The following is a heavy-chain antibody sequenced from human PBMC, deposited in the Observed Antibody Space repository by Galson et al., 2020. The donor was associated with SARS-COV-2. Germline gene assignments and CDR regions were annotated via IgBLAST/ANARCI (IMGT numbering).Heavy chain of an antibody. CDR1: GGSISSSSYY. D-gene: IGHD6-19*01. V-gene: IGHV4-39*07. CDR2: IYYSGST. CDR3: ARDVYSSGEAPLRY. J-gene: IGHJ4*02. Sequence: SETLSLTCTVSGGSISSSSYYWGWIRQPPGKGLEWIGSIYYSGSTYYNPSLKSRVTISVDTSKNQFSLKLSSVTAADTAVYYCARDVYSSGEAPLRYWGQGTLVTVSS.